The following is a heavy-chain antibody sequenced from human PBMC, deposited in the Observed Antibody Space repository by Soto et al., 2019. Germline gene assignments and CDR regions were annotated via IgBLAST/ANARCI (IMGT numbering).Heavy chain of an antibody. CDR1: GSAFSDQY. CDR3: TRGYSGVSIYAFDI. J-gene: IGHJ3*02. CDR2: TANKVNSYTT. Sequence: PGGSLRLSCVASGSAFSDQYMDWVRQAPGKGLEWVGRTANKVNSYTTEYAASVKGRFSISRDDSKNSLYLQMNGLKTEDTAIYFCTRGYSGVSIYAFDIWGQGTMVTVSS. D-gene: IGHD6-19*01. V-gene: IGHV3-72*01.